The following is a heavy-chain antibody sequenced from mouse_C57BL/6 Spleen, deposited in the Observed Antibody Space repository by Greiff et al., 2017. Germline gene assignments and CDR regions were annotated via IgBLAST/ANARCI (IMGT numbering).Heavy chain of an antibody. J-gene: IGHJ4*01. D-gene: IGHD1-1*01. CDR3: ARAVVAIYYAMDY. CDR2: ISYDGSN. CDR1: GYSITSGYY. V-gene: IGHV3-6*01. Sequence: DVKLVESGPGLVKPSQSLSLTCSVTGYSITSGYYWNWIRQFPGNKLEWMGYISYDGSNNYNPSLKNRISITRDTSKNQFFLKLNSVTTEDTATYYCARAVVAIYYAMDYWGQGTSVTVSS.